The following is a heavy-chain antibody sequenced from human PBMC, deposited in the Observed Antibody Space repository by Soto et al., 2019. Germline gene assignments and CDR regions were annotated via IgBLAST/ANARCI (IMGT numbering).Heavy chain of an antibody. J-gene: IGHJ4*02. D-gene: IGHD3-3*01. CDR2: IYSGGST. V-gene: IGHV3-66*01. CDR3: AREEAIFGLDD. Sequence: GGSLRLSCAASGFTVSSNYMSWVRQAPGKGLEWVSVIYSGGSTYYADSVKGRFTISRDNSKNTLYLQMNSLRAEDTAVYYCAREEAIFGLDDWGQGTLVTVSS. CDR1: GFTVSSNY.